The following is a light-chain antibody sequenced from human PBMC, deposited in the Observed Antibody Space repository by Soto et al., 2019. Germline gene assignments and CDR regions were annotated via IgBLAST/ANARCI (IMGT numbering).Light chain of an antibody. CDR1: QSVSSSY. CDR2: GAS. V-gene: IGKV3-20*01. CDR3: QQDGSSPAYT. Sequence: EIVLTQSPGTLSLSPGERATLSCRASQSVSSSYLAWYQQKPGQAPRLLIYGASSRATGIPDRFSGSGSGTDFTLAISGLEPEDFAVYYSQQDGSSPAYTCGPGTKVDIK. J-gene: IGKJ3*01.